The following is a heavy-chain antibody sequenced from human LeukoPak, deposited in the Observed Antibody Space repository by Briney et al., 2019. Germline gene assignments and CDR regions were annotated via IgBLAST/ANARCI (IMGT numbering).Heavy chain of an antibody. J-gene: IGHJ4*02. CDR2: LSGRSNSI. Sequence: GVSLRLSCAASGFTFTTYGMNWVRQAPGKGLEWVSYLSGRSNSIYYAESVKGRFTISRDNAKNSLYLQMNSLRDEDTAVYYCVRSAFHAGSGNYYDYWGQGTLVTVSS. CDR3: VRSAFHAGSGNYYDY. CDR1: GFTFTTYG. V-gene: IGHV3-48*02. D-gene: IGHD3-22*01.